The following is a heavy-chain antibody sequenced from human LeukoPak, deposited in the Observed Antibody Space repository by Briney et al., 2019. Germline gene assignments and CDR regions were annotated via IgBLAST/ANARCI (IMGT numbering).Heavy chain of an antibody. CDR2: ISGSGGST. CDR1: GFTFSSYA. CDR3: AKDPLYHDSSGEGNWFDP. V-gene: IGHV3-23*01. Sequence: GGSLRLSCAASGFTFSSYAMSWVRQAPGKGLEWVSAISGSGGSTYYADSVKGRFTISRDNAKNTLYLQMNSLRAEDTGVYCCAKDPLYHDSSGEGNWFDPWGQGTLVTVSS. D-gene: IGHD3-22*01. J-gene: IGHJ5*02.